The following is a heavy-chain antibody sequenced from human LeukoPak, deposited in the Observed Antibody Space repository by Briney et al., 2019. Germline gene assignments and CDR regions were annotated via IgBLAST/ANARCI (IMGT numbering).Heavy chain of an antibody. CDR1: GYTFSTYG. V-gene: IGHV1-18*01. CDR3: ARDLSSGGWTLEFDY. J-gene: IGHJ4*02. CDR2: ISGHTGNT. D-gene: IGHD1-1*01. Sequence: ASVKVSCKTSGYTFSTYGVTWVRQAPGQGFQWMGWISGHTGNTKYAENFQGRISLTTDTSATTAYMELRSLTFDEPAVYYCARDLSSGGWTLEFDYWGQGSLVTVAS.